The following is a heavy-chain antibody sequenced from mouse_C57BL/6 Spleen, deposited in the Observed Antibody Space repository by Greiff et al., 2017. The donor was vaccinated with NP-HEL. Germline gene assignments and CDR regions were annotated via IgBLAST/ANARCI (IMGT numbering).Heavy chain of an antibody. J-gene: IGHJ4*01. CDR1: GYTFTDYY. Sequence: QVQLQQSGAELVRPGASVKLSCKASGYTFTDYYINWVKQRPGQGLEWIARIYPGSGNTYYNEKFKGKATLTAEKSSSTAYMQLSSLTSEDSAVYFCARMDGYFPFYYAMDYWGQGTSVTVSS. CDR2: IYPGSGNT. V-gene: IGHV1-76*01. CDR3: ARMDGYFPFYYAMDY. D-gene: IGHD2-3*01.